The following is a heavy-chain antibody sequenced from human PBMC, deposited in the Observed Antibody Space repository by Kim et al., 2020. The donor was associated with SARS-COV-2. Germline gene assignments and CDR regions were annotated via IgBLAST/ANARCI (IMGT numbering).Heavy chain of an antibody. D-gene: IGHD5-12*01. Sequence: SQTLSLTCAISGDSVSSNSAAWNWIRQSPSRGLEWLGRTYYRSKWYNDYAVSVKSRITINPDTSKNQFSLQLNSVTPEDTAVYYCARDQQTGGYSGYDPSPFDYWGQGTLVTVSS. V-gene: IGHV6-1*01. J-gene: IGHJ4*02. CDR1: GDSVSSNSAA. CDR2: TYYRSKWYN. CDR3: ARDQQTGGYSGYDPSPFDY.